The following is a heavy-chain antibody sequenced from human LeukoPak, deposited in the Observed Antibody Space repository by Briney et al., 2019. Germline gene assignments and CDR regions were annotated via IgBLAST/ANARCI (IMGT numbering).Heavy chain of an antibody. CDR3: ARVAYYDFWSGYYKSDRFYLDY. J-gene: IGHJ4*02. CDR1: GGTFSSYA. D-gene: IGHD3-3*01. CDR2: IIPIFGTA. V-gene: IGHV1-69*13. Sequence: GASVKVSRKASGGTFSSYAISWVRQAPGQGLEWMGGIIPIFGTANYAQKFQGRVTITADESTSTAYMELSSLRSEDTAVYYCARVAYYDFWSGYYKSDRFYLDYWGQGTLVTVSS.